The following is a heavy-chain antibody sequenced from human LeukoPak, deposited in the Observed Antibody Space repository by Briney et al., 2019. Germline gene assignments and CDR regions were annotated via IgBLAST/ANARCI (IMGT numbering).Heavy chain of an antibody. Sequence: ASVKVSCKAAGYTFTNYGISWVRQAPGQGLEWMAWISTYNGNTNYALKVQGRATMTTDTSTSTAYMELRSLRSDDTAVYYCARVLRYDFWSAYYFDYWGQGTLVTVSS. D-gene: IGHD3-3*01. V-gene: IGHV1-18*01. CDR1: GYTFTNYG. CDR2: ISTYNGNT. J-gene: IGHJ4*02. CDR3: ARVLRYDFWSAYYFDY.